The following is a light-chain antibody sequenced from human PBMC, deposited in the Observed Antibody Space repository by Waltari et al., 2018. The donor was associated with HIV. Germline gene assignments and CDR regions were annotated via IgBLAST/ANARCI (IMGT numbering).Light chain of an antibody. CDR3: QQYGSSPLA. J-gene: IGKJ4*01. CDR2: GAS. Sequence: EIVLTQSPGPLSLSPGERDTLPCRASQTVSNSYLACYQQVPGPAPSLLSYGASNKAAGIPGRFSGGGSGTDFSLTINRLEPEDFAVYYCQQYGSSPLAFGGGTKVEIK. V-gene: IGKV3-20*01. CDR1: QTVSNSY.